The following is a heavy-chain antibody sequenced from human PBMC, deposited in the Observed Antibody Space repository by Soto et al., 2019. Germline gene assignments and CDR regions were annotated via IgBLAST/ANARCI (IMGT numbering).Heavy chain of an antibody. Sequence: ALVKVSCKASGYTFTGYYMHWVRQAPGQGLEWMGWINPNSGGTNYAQKFQGRVTMTRDTSISTAYMELSRLRSDDTAVYYCARDWLTVTAYNWFDPWGQGTLVTVSS. V-gene: IGHV1-2*02. CDR2: INPNSGGT. CDR1: GYTFTGYY. J-gene: IGHJ5*02. CDR3: ARDWLTVTAYNWFDP. D-gene: IGHD2-21*02.